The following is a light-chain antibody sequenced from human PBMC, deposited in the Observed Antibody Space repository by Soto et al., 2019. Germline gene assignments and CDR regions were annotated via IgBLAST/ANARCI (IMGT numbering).Light chain of an antibody. J-gene: IGKJ4*01. CDR1: QRISTY. Sequence: DIQMTQSPSSLSASVGDRVTITCRASQRISTYLNWYQQKPGEAPKLLIYAASSLQSGVPSRFSGSGSGTDFSLTISSLQPEDFATYYCQQSYSTPAVSFGGGTKVEIK. V-gene: IGKV1-39*01. CDR3: QQSYSTPAVS. CDR2: AAS.